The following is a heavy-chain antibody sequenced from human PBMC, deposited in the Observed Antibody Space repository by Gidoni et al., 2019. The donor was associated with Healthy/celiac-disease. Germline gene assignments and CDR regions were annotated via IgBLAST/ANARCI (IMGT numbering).Heavy chain of an antibody. CDR2: IYSGGST. Sequence: EVQLVESGGGLIQPGGSLRLSCAASGFTVRSNYMSWVRQAPGKGLEWVSVIYSGGSTYYADSVKGRFTISRDNSKNTLYLQMNSLRAEDTAVYYCARDVPYYYGSGAELYYGMDVWGQGTTVTVSS. J-gene: IGHJ6*02. D-gene: IGHD3-10*01. V-gene: IGHV3-53*01. CDR3: ARDVPYYYGSGAELYYGMDV. CDR1: GFTVRSNY.